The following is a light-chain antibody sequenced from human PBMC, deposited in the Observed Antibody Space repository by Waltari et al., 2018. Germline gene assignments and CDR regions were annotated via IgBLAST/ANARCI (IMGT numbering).Light chain of an antibody. CDR3: QHYSDWPPWT. CDR1: QNVYSS. CDR2: AAS. V-gene: IGKV3-15*01. J-gene: IGKJ1*01. Sequence: DIVMTQSPAVLYLSPGERATLSCTASQNVYSSLAWSQQRRGQAPRLLIRAASTRATGVPARFSATGSGTEFTLTISSLQSEDFAVYYCQHYSDWPPWTFGQGTRVE.